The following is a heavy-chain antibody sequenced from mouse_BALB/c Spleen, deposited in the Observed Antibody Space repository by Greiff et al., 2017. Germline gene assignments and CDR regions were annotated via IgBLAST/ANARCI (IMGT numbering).Heavy chain of an antibody. V-gene: IGHV1-80*01. Sequence: VKLMESGAELVRPGSSVKISCKASGYAFSSYWMNWVKQRPGQGLEWIGQIYPGDGDTNYNGKFKGKATLTADKSSSTAYMQLSSLTSEDSAVYFCARGEITTATDYFDYWGQGTTLTVSS. CDR1: GYAFSSYW. D-gene: IGHD1-2*01. J-gene: IGHJ2*01. CDR2: IYPGDGDT. CDR3: ARGEITTATDYFDY.